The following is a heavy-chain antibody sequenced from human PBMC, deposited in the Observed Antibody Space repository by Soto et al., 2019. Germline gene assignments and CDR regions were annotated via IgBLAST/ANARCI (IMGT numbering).Heavy chain of an antibody. CDR1: GFTFSSYG. CDR3: AKVADILTGSDGGAFDI. J-gene: IGHJ3*02. CDR2: ISYDGSNK. V-gene: IGHV3-30*18. Sequence: QVQLVESGGGVVQPGRSLRLSCAASGFTFSSYGMHWVRQAPGKGLEWVAVISYDGSNKYYADSVKGRFTISRDNSKNTLYLQMNSLRAEDTAVYYCAKVADILTGSDGGAFDIWGQGTMVTVSS. D-gene: IGHD3-9*01.